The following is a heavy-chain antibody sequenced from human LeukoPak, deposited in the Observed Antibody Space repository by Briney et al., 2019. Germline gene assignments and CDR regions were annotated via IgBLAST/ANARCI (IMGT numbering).Heavy chain of an antibody. D-gene: IGHD1-26*01. CDR3: ARTIGSKNAFDL. J-gene: IGHJ3*01. CDR2: IDTDGSIT. CDR1: RFTFSSYW. Sequence: PGGSLGLSCAASRFTFSSYWMHWVRQAPGKGLVWVSRIDTDGSITTYADSVKGRFTISRDNAKNTLYLQMNSLRAEDTAVYYCARTIGSKNAFDLWGQGTMVTVSS. V-gene: IGHV3-74*01.